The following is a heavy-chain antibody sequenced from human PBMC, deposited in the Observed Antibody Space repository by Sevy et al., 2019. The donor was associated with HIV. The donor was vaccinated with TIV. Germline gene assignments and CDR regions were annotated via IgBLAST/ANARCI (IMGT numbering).Heavy chain of an antibody. J-gene: IGHJ6*03. V-gene: IGHV3-23*01. CDR2: ISGSGTRT. CDR1: GFSFDSYG. D-gene: IGHD3-22*01. CDR3: AKGGGGHYDPDEIGYYFYYYNMDV. Sequence: GGSLRLSCAVSGFSFDSYGMTWVRQAPGKGLEWVSGISGSGTRTYYADSVKGRFIISRDNSKNTLYLQMNSLRSEDKAINYWAKGGGGHYDPDEIGYYFYYYNMDVWGNGTTVTVSS.